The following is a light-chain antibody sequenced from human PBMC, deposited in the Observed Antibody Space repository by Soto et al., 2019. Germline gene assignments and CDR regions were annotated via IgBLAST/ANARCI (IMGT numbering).Light chain of an antibody. J-gene: IGKJ1*01. CDR3: QQHGSWWA. V-gene: IGKV1-5*03. CDR2: MAS. CDR1: QTIGTW. Sequence: DIQMTQSPSSLSASVGDRVTITCRASQTIGTWLAWYQQKPGKAPKLLIYMASSLESGVPSRFSGSGSGTEFTITINILQPDDFATYYCQQHGSWWAFGQGTKVEIK.